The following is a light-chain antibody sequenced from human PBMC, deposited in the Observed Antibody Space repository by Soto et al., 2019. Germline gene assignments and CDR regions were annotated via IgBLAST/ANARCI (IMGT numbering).Light chain of an antibody. Sequence: QSVLTQPPSASGTPGQRVTISCSGSNSNIGSYTVNWYQQLPGTAPKLLIYINNQRPSGVPDRFSGSKSGTSASLAISGLQSEDEADYYCAAWDDSLNAWVFGGGTKLTVL. CDR1: NSNIGSYT. V-gene: IGLV1-44*01. J-gene: IGLJ3*02. CDR3: AAWDDSLNAWV. CDR2: INN.